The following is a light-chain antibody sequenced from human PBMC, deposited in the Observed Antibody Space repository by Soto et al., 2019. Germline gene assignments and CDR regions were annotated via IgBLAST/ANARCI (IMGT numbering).Light chain of an antibody. J-gene: IGKJ1*01. V-gene: IGKV1-39*01. CDR3: QQSYSTPWT. CDR2: AAS. CDR1: QSISSY. Sequence: DIQMTQSPSSLSAFVGDRVSVKCRASQSISSYLNWYQQKPGKAPKLLIYAASSLQSGVPSRFSGSGSGTDFTLTISSLQPEDFATYYCQQSYSTPWTFGQGTKVDIK.